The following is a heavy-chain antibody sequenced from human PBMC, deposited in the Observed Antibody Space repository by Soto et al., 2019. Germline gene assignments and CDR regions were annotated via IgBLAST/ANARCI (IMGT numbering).Heavy chain of an antibody. CDR2: INHSGST. Sequence: XESLSLTCAVYGGSVSGYYGSWIRPPPGKGLEWIGEINHSGSTNYNPSLKSRVTISVDTSKNQFSLKLSSVTAADTAVYYCERPGYCGGDCYSSWGQGTLVTVSS. D-gene: IGHD2-21*02. V-gene: IGHV4-34*01. CDR3: ERPGYCGGDCYSS. CDR1: GGSVSGYY. J-gene: IGHJ4*02.